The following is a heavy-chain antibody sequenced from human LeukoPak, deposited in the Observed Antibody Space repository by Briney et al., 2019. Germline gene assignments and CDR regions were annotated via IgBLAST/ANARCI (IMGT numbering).Heavy chain of an antibody. D-gene: IGHD4-23*01. Sequence: GGSLRLSCAASGFTFTSYNMAWVCQTPGKGLEWVSSISSSSSDIYYADSLKGRFTISRDNAKNSLYLQMNSLRAEDTAIYYCATLDYGGNSFNAFDIWGQGTMVTVSS. CDR2: ISSSSSDI. V-gene: IGHV3-21*01. J-gene: IGHJ3*02. CDR3: ATLDYGGNSFNAFDI. CDR1: GFTFTSYN.